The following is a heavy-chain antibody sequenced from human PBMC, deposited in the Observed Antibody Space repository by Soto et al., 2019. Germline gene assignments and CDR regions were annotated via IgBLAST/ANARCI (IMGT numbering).Heavy chain of an antibody. CDR3: ARAPQTVAGAGSCY. CDR2: ISAYNGNT. Sequence: RASVKVSCKASGYTFTSYGISWVRQAPGQGLEWMGWISAYNGNTNYAQKLQGRVTMTTDTSTSTAYMELRSLRSDDTAVYYCARAPQTVAGAGSCYWGQGTLVIASS. J-gene: IGHJ4*02. V-gene: IGHV1-18*04. D-gene: IGHD6-13*01. CDR1: GYTFTSYG.